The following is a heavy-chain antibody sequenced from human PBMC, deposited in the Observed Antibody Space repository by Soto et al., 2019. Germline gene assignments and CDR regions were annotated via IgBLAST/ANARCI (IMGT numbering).Heavy chain of an antibody. D-gene: IGHD2-15*01. CDR3: ARATGYCSGGSCYNYFDY. J-gene: IGHJ4*02. CDR1: GGTFSSYA. Sequence: QVQLVQSGAEVQKPGSSVEVSCQASGGTFSSYAISWVRQAPGQGLEWMGGIIPIFGTANYAQKFQGRVTMTAEESTSTAYMELSSLRSEDTAVYDWARATGYCSGGSCYNYFDYWGQGTLVTVSS. V-gene: IGHV1-69*01. CDR2: IIPIFGTA.